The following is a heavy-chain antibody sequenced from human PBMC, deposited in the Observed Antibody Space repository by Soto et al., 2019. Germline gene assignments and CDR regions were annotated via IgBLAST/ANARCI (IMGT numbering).Heavy chain of an antibody. CDR3: ASAGASGTNPFDY. CDR1: GDYISGGYA. D-gene: IGHD3-10*01. CDR2: IYHSGNT. V-gene: IGHV4-30-2*01. J-gene: IGHJ4*02. Sequence: QVQPQESGSGLVKPSQNLSLTCVVSGDYISGGYAWSWIRQPPGKGLEWIGYIYHSGNTNYNPSLKSRVTISLDKAKNQFSLRLISVTAADTAVYFCASAGASGTNPFDYWGQGTLVTV.